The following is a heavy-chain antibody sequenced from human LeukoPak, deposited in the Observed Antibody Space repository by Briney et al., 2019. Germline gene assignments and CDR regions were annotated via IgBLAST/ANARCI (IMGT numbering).Heavy chain of an antibody. J-gene: IGHJ5*02. D-gene: IGHD3-10*01. V-gene: IGHV4-4*07. CDR2: IYTSGST. CDR1: GGSISSYY. CDR3: ARDGYYGSGITRGFDP. Sequence: PSETLSLTCTVSGGSISSYYWSWIRQPTGKGLEWIGRIYTSGSTSYNPSLKSRVTMSVDTSKNQFSLKLSSVTAADTAVYYCARDGYYGSGITRGFDPWGQGTLVTVSS.